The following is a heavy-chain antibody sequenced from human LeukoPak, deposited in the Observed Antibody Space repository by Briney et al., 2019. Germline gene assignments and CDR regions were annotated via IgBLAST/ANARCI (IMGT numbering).Heavy chain of an antibody. J-gene: IGHJ4*02. CDR2: IYYSGST. D-gene: IGHD3-16*01. CDR3: ARSYSPRRGRFDY. V-gene: IGHV4-39*07. CDR1: GGSISSYY. Sequence: SETLSLTCTVSGGSISSYYWGWIRQPPGKGLEWIGNIYYSGSTYHNPSLKSRVTISVDTSKNQFSLKLSSVTAADTAVYYCARSYSPRRGRFDYWGQGTLVTVSS.